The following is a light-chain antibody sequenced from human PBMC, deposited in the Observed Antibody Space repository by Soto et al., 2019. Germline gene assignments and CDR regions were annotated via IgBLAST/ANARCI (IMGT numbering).Light chain of an antibody. CDR2: GAS. Sequence: EIVITKSPGTLSVSPGERATLSCRASQSVRSSYLAWYQQKAGQAPRLLIHGASTRATGIPARFSGSGSGTEFTLTISSLQSEDFAVYYCQQYSNWPLTFGGGTMVDIK. V-gene: IGKV3-15*01. CDR3: QQYSNWPLT. CDR1: QSVRSS. J-gene: IGKJ4*02.